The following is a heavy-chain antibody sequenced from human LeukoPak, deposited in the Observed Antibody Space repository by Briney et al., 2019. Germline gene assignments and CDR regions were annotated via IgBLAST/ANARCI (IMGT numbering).Heavy chain of an antibody. V-gene: IGHV4-4*07. D-gene: IGHD3-22*01. J-gene: IGHJ3*02. CDR3: ARGSRDLSVVIPVRNAFDI. CDR2: IHTSGTT. CDR1: GGSISSDY. Sequence: SETLSLTCSVSGGSISSDYWSWMRQPPGKGLEWIGRIHTSGTTSYNPSLKSRVAISVDTSKNQFSLRLSSVTAADTATYYCARGSRDLSVVIPVRNAFDIWGQGTVVTVSS.